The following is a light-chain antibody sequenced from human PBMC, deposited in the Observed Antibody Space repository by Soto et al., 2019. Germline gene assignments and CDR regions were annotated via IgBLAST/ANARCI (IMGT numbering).Light chain of an antibody. Sequence: QSVLTQPASVSGSPGQSITISCTGTSSDVGAYNYVSWYQQHPGKAPKLMIYEVSNRPSGVSNRFSGSKSGNTASLTISGLQAEDEADYYCSSYTTSSTRVFGGGTNLTVL. CDR2: EVS. CDR1: SSDVGAYNY. J-gene: IGLJ3*02. CDR3: SSYTTSSTRV. V-gene: IGLV2-14*01.